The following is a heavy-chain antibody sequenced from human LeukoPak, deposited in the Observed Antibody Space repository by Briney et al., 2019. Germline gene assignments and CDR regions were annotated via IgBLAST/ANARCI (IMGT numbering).Heavy chain of an antibody. CDR2: IYYSGST. CDR3: ARDVYYDSSGPLDY. D-gene: IGHD3-22*01. J-gene: IGHJ4*02. CDR1: GGSISSYY. Sequence: SETLSLTCTVSGGSISSYYWSWIRQPPGKGLEWIGYIYYSGSTNYNPSLKSRVTISVDTSKNQFSLKLSSVTAADTAVYYCARDVYYDSSGPLDYWGQGTLVTVSS. V-gene: IGHV4-59*12.